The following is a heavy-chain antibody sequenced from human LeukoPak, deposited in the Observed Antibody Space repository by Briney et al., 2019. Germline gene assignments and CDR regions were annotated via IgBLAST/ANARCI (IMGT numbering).Heavy chain of an antibody. V-gene: IGHV4-34*01. CDR2: INHSGST. D-gene: IGHD6-13*01. CDR1: GGSFSGYY. CDR3: ARGSNSSSWYGGFDY. Sequence: SETLSLTCAVYGGSFSGYYWSWIRQPPGKGLEWIGEINHSGSTNYNPSLKSRVTISVDTSKNQFSLKLSSVTAADTAVYYCARGSNSSSWYGGFDYWGQGTLVTASS. J-gene: IGHJ4*02.